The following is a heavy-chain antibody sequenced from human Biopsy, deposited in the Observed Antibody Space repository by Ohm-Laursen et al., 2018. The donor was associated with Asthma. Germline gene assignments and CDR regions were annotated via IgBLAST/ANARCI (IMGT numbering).Heavy chain of an antibody. CDR2: ISKDTSTQ. CDR3: VRDGTDDAFDI. Sequence: SLRLSCTASGFSFSNFAIHWVRRAPGKGLEWVGVISKDTSTQDYADSVKGRFTMARENSKNTLDLQMNSLREEDTAVYYCVRDGTDDAFDIWGQGTVVSVSS. CDR1: GFSFSNFA. D-gene: IGHD1-1*01. V-gene: IGHV3-30*01. J-gene: IGHJ3*02.